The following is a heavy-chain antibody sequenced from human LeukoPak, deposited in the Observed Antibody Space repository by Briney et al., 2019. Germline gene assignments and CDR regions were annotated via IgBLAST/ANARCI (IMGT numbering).Heavy chain of an antibody. CDR1: GFTFSSSG. J-gene: IGHJ4*02. CDR3: AAGANADY. D-gene: IGHD1-26*01. V-gene: IGHV3-30*03. Sequence: GRSLRLSCAASGFTFSSSGMYWVRQAPGKGLKWVAVISYDGSSKYCADSVKGRFTISRDNSKNTLYLQMNGLRAEDTAVYYCAAGANADYWGQGTLVTVSS. CDR2: ISYDGSSK.